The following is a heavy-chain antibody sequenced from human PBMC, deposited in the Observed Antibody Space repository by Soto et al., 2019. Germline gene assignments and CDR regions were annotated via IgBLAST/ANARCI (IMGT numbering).Heavy chain of an antibody. D-gene: IGHD4-17*01. CDR3: ARVGRNDYGEYYSWFDY. V-gene: IGHV3-7*01. J-gene: IGHJ5*01. CDR1: VFKFSNYW. Sequence: GGSLRLSCAASVFKFSNYWMSWGRQAPGKVLEWVANINQDGSEKYYVDSVKGRFTISRDNAKNSLSLQMSSLRDEDTAVYYCARVGRNDYGEYYSWFDYWGQGTLVTVA. CDR2: INQDGSEK.